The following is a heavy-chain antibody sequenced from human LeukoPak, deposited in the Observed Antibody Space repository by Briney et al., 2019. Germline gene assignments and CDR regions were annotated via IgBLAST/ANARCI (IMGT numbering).Heavy chain of an antibody. Sequence: SETLSLTCTVSGGSISTYYWSWIRQPPGKGLEWIGYVYYSGSTNYNPSLKSRVTISADTSKNQFSLRLSSVTAADTAVYYCARGLNNRKSGRRFDVFEIWGQGTMVTVSS. CDR3: ARGLNNRKSGRRFDVFEI. D-gene: IGHD1-14*01. V-gene: IGHV4-59*01. J-gene: IGHJ3*02. CDR1: GGSISTYY. CDR2: VYYSGST.